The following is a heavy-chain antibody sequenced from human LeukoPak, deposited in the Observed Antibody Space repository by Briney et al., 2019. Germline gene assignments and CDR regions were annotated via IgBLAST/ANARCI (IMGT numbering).Heavy chain of an antibody. J-gene: IGHJ4*02. V-gene: IGHV1-2*06. D-gene: IGHD1-7*01. CDR2: INPNSGGT. CDR1: GYTFTGYY. CDR3: ARDLTGTGVDY. Sequence: ASVTVSFEASGYTFTGYYMHWVRQAPGQGLEWMGRINPNSGGTNYAQKLQGRVTMTRDTSISTAYMELSRLRSDDTAVYYCARDLTGTGVDYWGQGTLVTVSS.